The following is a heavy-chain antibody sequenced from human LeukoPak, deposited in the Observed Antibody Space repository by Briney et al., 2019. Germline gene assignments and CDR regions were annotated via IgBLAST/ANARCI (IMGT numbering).Heavy chain of an antibody. Sequence: GGSLRLSCAASGFTFSSYRMSWVRQAPGKGLEWVANIKQDGSEKYYVDSVKGRFTISRDNAKNSLYLQMNSLRAEDTAVYYCAREVGSSSSNWFDPWGQGTLVTVSS. CDR1: GFTFSSYR. V-gene: IGHV3-7*01. D-gene: IGHD6-13*01. CDR2: IKQDGSEK. J-gene: IGHJ5*02. CDR3: AREVGSSSSNWFDP.